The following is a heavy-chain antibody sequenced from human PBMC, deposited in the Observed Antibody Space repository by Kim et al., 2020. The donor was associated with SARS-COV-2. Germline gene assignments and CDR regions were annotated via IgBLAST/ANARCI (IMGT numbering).Heavy chain of an antibody. V-gene: IGHV4-34*01. J-gene: IGHJ5*02. Sequence: NYNPSLKSRVTISVDTSKNQFSLKLSSVTAADTAVYYCARGTTVTTRFDPWGQGTLVTVSS. D-gene: IGHD4-4*01. CDR3: ARGTTVTTRFDP.